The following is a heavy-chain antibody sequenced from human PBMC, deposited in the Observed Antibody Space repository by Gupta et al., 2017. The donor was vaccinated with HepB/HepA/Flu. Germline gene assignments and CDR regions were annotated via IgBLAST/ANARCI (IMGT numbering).Heavy chain of an antibody. CDR1: NGSFSGFY. CDR3: ARSTGTTERIRFDP. Sequence: QVQLQQSGAGPLKSSETLSLTCAVYNGSFSGFYWSWICQPPGKGLEWIGEINHKGDTNYSPYLESRVTISVDTSKNQFSLKLTSVTAADTAVYYCARSTGTTERIRFDPWGQGTQVTVSS. CDR2: INHKGDT. D-gene: IGHD4-17*01. J-gene: IGHJ5*02. V-gene: IGHV4-34*01.